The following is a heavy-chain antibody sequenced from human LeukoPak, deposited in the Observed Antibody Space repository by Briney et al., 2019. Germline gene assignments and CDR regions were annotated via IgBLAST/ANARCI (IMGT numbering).Heavy chain of an antibody. CDR2: VNAGGSHS. CDR1: GFTFNNYG. J-gene: IGHJ5*01. Sequence: GGSLRLSCVASGFTFNNYGMIWVRRAPGKGLEWVAGVNAGGSHSYYADSVNGRFTSSRDNSKNTLYLQMNSLTVEDTAIYFCAKVRCGSGIYGGFDSWGQGAHVTVSS. CDR3: AKVRCGSGIYGGFDS. D-gene: IGHD3-10*01. V-gene: IGHV3-23*01.